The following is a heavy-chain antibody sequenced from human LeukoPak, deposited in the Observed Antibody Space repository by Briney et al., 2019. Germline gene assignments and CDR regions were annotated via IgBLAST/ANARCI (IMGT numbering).Heavy chain of an antibody. CDR2: IIPILGIA. CDR3: SINSENPDLSYDYYYMDV. D-gene: IGHD2/OR15-2a*01. Sequence: ASVKVSCKASGGTFSSYAISWVRQAPGQGLEWMGGIIPILGIANYAQKFQGRVTITADKSTSTAYMELSSLRSEDTAVYYCSINSENPDLSYDYYYMDVWGKGTTVTVSS. CDR1: GGTFSSYA. V-gene: IGHV1-69*10. J-gene: IGHJ6*03.